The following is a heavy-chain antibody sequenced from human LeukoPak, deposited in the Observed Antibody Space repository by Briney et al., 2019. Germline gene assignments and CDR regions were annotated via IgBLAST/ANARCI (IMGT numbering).Heavy chain of an antibody. Sequence: SETPSHTSTVSGDSLCSGYYWGWIRQLPGKGLEWIGIIYHSGSTNYNPSLKRRVSMSFDTTTINFSFNMSSGLAADTAAYFCARGTPKNIPMTISGRVYYFYGWGPRTLVSVPS. CDR1: GDSLCSGYY. CDR3: ARGTPKNIPMTISGRVYYFYG. D-gene: IGHD4/OR15-4a*01. J-gene: IGHJ4*02. V-gene: IGHV4-38-2*02. CDR2: IYHSGST.